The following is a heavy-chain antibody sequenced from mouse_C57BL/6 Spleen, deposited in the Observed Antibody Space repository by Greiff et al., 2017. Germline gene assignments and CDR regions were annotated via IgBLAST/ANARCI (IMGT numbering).Heavy chain of an antibody. CDR1: GYTFTSYG. CDR2: IHPRSGNT. J-gene: IGHJ2*01. CDR3: ASRNRYCFDY. Sequence: QVQLQQPGAELARPGASVKLSCKASGYTFTSYGIRWVKQRTGQGLEWIGVIHPRSGNTYYNEKFKGKATLTVDKSSSTAYMQLRSLTSEDSAVYYCASRNRYCFDYWGQGTTLTVSS. V-gene: IGHV1-81*01.